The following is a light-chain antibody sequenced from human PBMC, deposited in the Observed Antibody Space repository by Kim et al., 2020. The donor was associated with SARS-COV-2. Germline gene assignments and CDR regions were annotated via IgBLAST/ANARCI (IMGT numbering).Light chain of an antibody. CDR3: SSYTSSSTPYV. V-gene: IGLV2-14*03. CDR1: SHDVGGYNY. J-gene: IGLJ1*01. Sequence: SITISCTGTSHDVGGYNYVPWYQQHPGKAPKPMIYDVSNRPSGVSTRFSGSKSGNTASLTISGLQAEDEADYYCSSYTSSSTPYVFGTGTKVTVL. CDR2: DVS.